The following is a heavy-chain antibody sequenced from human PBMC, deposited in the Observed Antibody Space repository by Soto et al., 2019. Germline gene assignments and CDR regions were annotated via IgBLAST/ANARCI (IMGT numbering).Heavy chain of an antibody. CDR1: GGSISSGGYY. CDR2: IYYSGST. V-gene: IGHV4-31*03. J-gene: IGHJ5*02. Sequence: QVQLQESGPGLVKPSQTLSLTCTVSGGSISSGGYYWSWIRQHPGKGLEWIGYIYYSGSTYYNPSLKSRVPISVDTSKNQFSLKLSSVTAADTAVYYCAREEAAAGNNWFDPWGQGTLVAVSS. CDR3: AREEAAAGNNWFDP. D-gene: IGHD6-13*01.